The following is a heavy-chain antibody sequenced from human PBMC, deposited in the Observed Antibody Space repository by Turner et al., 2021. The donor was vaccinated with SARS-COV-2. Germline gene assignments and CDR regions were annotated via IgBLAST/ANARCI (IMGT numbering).Heavy chain of an antibody. CDR2: IYSGGST. CDR1: GITVSSNY. Sequence: EVQLVESGGGLVQPGGSLSLSCAASGITVSSNYMSWVRQAPGKGLEWVSVIYSGGSTFYADYVKGRFTISRDNSKNTLYLQINSLRSEDTAVYYCARDLVSYGMDVWGQGTTVTVSS. V-gene: IGHV3-66*01. CDR3: ARDLVSYGMDV. D-gene: IGHD3-16*01. J-gene: IGHJ6*02.